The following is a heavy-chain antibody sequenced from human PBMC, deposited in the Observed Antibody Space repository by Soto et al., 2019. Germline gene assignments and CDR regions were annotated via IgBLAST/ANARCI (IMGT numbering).Heavy chain of an antibody. J-gene: IGHJ6*04. CDR1: GGSISSYY. CDR2: VYYSGST. Sequence: QVQLQESGPGLVKPSETLSLTCTVSGGSISSYYWSWIRQPPGKGVEWIGYVYYSGSTNYNPSLRSRVTISVDTSKNQFSLKLSSVTAADTAVYYCARDRGRETDVWGKGTTVTVSS. CDR3: ARDRGRETDV. V-gene: IGHV4-59*01.